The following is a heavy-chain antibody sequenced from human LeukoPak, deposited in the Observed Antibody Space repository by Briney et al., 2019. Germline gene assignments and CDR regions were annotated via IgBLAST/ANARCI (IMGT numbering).Heavy chain of an antibody. J-gene: IGHJ6*03. CDR1: GGSFSDYY. D-gene: IGHD3-16*01. CDR3: ARGPALIYYHYRYYMDV. CDR2: INHSGST. Sequence: SETLSLTCAVYGGSFSDYYWSWLRQPPGKGLEYIGEINHSGSTNYNPSLKSRVTISVDTSKNQFSLKLSSVTAADTAVYYCARGPALIYYHYRYYMDVWGKGTTVTVSS. V-gene: IGHV4-34*01.